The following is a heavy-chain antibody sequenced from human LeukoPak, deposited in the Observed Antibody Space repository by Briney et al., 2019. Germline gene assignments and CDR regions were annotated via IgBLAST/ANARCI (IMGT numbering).Heavy chain of an antibody. CDR2: IHYTGST. CDR3: ARHSSSWYPDY. Sequence: SETLSLTCTVSGGSIRSYYWSWIRQPPGKGLEWIRYIHYTGSTNYNPSLKSRVTISVDTSKNQFSLQLSSVTATDTAVYFCARHSSSWYPDYWGQGTLVTVSS. J-gene: IGHJ4*02. CDR1: GGSIRSYY. D-gene: IGHD6-13*01. V-gene: IGHV4-59*08.